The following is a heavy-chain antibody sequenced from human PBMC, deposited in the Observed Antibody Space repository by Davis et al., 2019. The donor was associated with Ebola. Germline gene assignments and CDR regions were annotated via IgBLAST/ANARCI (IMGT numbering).Heavy chain of an antibody. CDR2: IYHSGST. D-gene: IGHD5-24*01. Sequence: SETLSLTCTVSGGSISSSSYYWGWIRQPPGKGLEWIGEIYHSGSTNYNPSLKSRVTISVDKSKNQFSLKLSSVTAADTAVYYCARDSGWLQSTFDYWGQGTLVTVSS. J-gene: IGHJ4*02. CDR3: ARDSGWLQSTFDY. V-gene: IGHV4-39*07. CDR1: GGSISSSSYY.